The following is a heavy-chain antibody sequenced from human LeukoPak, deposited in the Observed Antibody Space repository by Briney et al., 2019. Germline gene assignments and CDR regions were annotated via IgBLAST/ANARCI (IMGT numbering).Heavy chain of an antibody. CDR2: ISSSSSTI. J-gene: IGHJ4*02. CDR3: ARGDYADFDY. Sequence: GGSLRLSCAASGFTFSSYSMKWVRQAPGKGLEWVSYISSSSSTIYYADSVKGRFTISRDNAKNSLYLQMNSLRAEDTAVYYCARGDYADFDYWGQGTLVTVSS. D-gene: IGHD4-17*01. V-gene: IGHV3-48*01. CDR1: GFTFSSYS.